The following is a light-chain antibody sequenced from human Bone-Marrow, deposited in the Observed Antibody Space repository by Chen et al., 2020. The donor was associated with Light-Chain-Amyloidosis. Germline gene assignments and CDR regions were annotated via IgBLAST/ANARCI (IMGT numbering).Light chain of an antibody. CDR1: ERLSDN. Sequence: EIVLAQSPATLSVSPGEGATLSCRASERLSDNLAWYQQKPGQAPRLLIYGVSTRATGIPARFSGSGSGTEFTLTISSLQSEDFAVYFCQQYNDWPWTFGLGTKVDIK. CDR3: QQYNDWPWT. J-gene: IGKJ1*01. CDR2: GVS. V-gene: IGKV3-15*01.